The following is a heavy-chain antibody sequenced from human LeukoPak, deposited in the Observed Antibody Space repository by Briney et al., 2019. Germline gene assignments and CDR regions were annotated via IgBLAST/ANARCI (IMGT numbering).Heavy chain of an antibody. CDR2: ITSSGTYT. J-gene: IGHJ6*03. V-gene: IGHV3-21*01. D-gene: IGHD1-26*01. Sequence: PGGSLRLSCADSGFTFSNYNMNWVRQAPRKAREGVSSITSSGTYTFYADSVKGRFTISRDNAKNSLYLQMDSLGPEDTAVYYCARDPYSGHYGTYYYYYMDVWGKGTTVTISS. CDR1: GFTFSNYN. CDR3: ARDPYSGHYGTYYYYYMDV.